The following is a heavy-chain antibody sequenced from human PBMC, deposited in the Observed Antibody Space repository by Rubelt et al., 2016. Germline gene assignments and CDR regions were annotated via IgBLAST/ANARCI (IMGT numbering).Heavy chain of an antibody. CDR3: ARETQPTVTTRGEVDY. J-gene: IGHJ4*02. CDR1: GGSISSYY. D-gene: IGHD4-17*01. V-gene: IGHV4-4*07. CDR2: IYTSGST. Sequence: QVQLQESGPGLVKPSETLSLTCTVSGGSISSYYWSWIRQPAGKGLEWIGRIYTSGSTNYNPSLKSRVTMSVETSKNQFPLKLGSVTAADTAVYYCARETQPTVTTRGEVDYWGQGTLVIVSS.